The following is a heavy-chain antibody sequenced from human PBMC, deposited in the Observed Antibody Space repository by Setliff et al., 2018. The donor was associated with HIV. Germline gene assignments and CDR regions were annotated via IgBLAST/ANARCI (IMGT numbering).Heavy chain of an antibody. Sequence: GGSLRLSCAASGFTFSSYSMSWVRQAPGKGLEWVANIEQDGSERYYVDSVKGRFTISRDNAKNSMYLQMNSLRAEDTAMYYCARDVNYDFWSGSGPGNAFDIWGQGTMVTVSS. CDR2: IEQDGSER. CDR3: ARDVNYDFWSGSGPGNAFDI. J-gene: IGHJ3*02. CDR1: GFTFSSYS. D-gene: IGHD3-3*01. V-gene: IGHV3-7*01.